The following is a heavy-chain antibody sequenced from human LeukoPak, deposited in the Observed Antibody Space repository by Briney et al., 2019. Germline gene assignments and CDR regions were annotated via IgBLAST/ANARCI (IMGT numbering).Heavy chain of an antibody. Sequence: PSETLSLTCIVSGGSISSYYWSWIRQPAGKGLEWIGQIHTSGRTDYNPSLKSRVAMSVDTSKNQFSLELSSVAAADTALYYCAGRDQITGWSFDYWGQGALVTVSP. CDR1: GGSISSYY. J-gene: IGHJ4*02. CDR2: IHTSGRT. CDR3: AGRDQITGWSFDY. V-gene: IGHV4-4*07. D-gene: IGHD6-19*01.